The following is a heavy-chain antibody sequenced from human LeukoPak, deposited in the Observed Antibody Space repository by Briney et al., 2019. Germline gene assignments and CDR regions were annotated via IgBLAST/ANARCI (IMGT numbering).Heavy chain of an antibody. V-gene: IGHV3-33*06. D-gene: IGHD3-22*01. CDR2: IWYDGSNK. CDR1: GLTFSSYG. J-gene: IGHJ4*02. CDR3: AKDRYYYDSRGLFDY. Sequence: GRSLRLSCAASGLTFSSYGMHWVRQAPGKGLEWVAVIWYDGSNKYYADSVKGRFTISRDNSKNTLYLQMNSLRAEDTAVYYCAKDRYYYDSRGLFDYWGQGTLVTVSS.